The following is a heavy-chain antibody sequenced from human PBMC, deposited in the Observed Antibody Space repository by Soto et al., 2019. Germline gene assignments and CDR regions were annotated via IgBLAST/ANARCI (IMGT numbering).Heavy chain of an antibody. CDR2: INTNNGNT. Sequence: QVPLVQSGVEVKQPGASVSISCKAPGYTFTTYGINWVRQAPGQGLEWMGWINTNNGNTNYAQKFQGRVTMTRDTSTTTAYMELRRLRSDDTAVYYCARNGCIGDCYLFDYWGQGTLVTVSP. V-gene: IGHV1-18*01. D-gene: IGHD2-21*02. CDR3: ARNGCIGDCYLFDY. J-gene: IGHJ4*02. CDR1: GYTFTTYG.